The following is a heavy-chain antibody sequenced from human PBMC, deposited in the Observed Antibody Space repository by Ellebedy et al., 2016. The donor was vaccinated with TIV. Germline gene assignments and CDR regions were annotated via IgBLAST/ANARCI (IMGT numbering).Heavy chain of an antibody. Sequence: GESLKISCAASGFNLSRFAMHWVRHSPGKGLEWVAVIYFDGNTKDFAGSVRGRISISRDDSKSRVYLQMHSLRPGDTGVYYCARDLYIEAAGNAKDLWGQGTTVIVSS. D-gene: IGHD2-8*01. J-gene: IGHJ6*02. CDR1: GFNLSRFA. V-gene: IGHV3-30*03. CDR3: ARDLYIEAAGNAKDL. CDR2: IYFDGNTK.